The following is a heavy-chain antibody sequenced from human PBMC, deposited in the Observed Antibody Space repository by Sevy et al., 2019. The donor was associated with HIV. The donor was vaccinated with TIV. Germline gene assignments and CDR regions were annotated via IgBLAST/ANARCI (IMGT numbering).Heavy chain of an antibody. CDR1: GFTVSSNY. J-gene: IGHJ4*02. D-gene: IGHD3-22*01. CDR3: ARRKRGRYYDSSGYWPFDY. V-gene: IGHV3-53*01. Sequence: GSLRLSCAASGFTVSSNYMSWVRQAPGKGLEWVSVIYSGGSTYYADSVKGRFTISRDNSKNTLYLQMNSLRAEDTAVCYCARRKRGRYYDSSGYWPFDYWGQGTLVTVSS. CDR2: IYSGGST.